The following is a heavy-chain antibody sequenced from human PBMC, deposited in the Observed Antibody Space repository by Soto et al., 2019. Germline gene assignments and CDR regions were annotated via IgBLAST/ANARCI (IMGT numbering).Heavy chain of an antibody. CDR3: AREGRCDFWGGTPIFVGYYYYYGMDV. V-gene: IGHV3-7*01. CDR1: GFTFSSYW. CDR2: IKKDGSEK. D-gene: IGHD3-3*01. Sequence: GGSLRLSCAASGFTFSSYWMSWVRQAPGKGLEWVANIKKDGSEKCDVDSVKGRFTISRDNAKNSLCLQMNSLRAEDTAVYYCAREGRCDFWGGTPIFVGYYYYYGMDVWGQGTTVTVSS. J-gene: IGHJ6*02.